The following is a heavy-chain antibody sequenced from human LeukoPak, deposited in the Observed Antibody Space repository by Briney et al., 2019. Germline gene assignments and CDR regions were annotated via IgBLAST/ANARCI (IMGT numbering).Heavy chain of an antibody. Sequence: GGSLRLSCAASGFTFDDYAMPWVRQAPGKGLEWVSGISWNSGSIGYADSVKGRFTISRDNAKNSLYLQMNSLRAEDTAVYYCARAPSHYSSSRYGNWGQGTLVTVSS. V-gene: IGHV3-9*01. CDR1: GFTFDDYA. J-gene: IGHJ4*02. D-gene: IGHD6-6*01. CDR2: ISWNSGSI. CDR3: ARAPSHYSSSRYGN.